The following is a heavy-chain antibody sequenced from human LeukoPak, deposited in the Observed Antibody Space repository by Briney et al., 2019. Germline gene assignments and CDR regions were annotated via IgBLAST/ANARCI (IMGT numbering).Heavy chain of an antibody. CDR1: GGTFSSYA. V-gene: IGHV1-69*13. CDR2: IIPIFGTA. J-gene: IGHJ6*02. D-gene: IGHD2-15*01. Sequence: SVKVSCKASGGTFSSYAISWVRQAPGQGLEWMGGIIPIFGTANYAQKFQGRVTITADESTSTAYMELSSLRSEDTAVYYCARDRPDIVVVVAAPRYGMDVWGQGTTVTVSS. CDR3: ARDRPDIVVVVAAPRYGMDV.